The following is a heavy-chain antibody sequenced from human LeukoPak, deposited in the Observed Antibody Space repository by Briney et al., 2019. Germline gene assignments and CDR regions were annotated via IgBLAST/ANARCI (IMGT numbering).Heavy chain of an antibody. J-gene: IGHJ4*02. CDR1: GLTFSSYS. V-gene: IGHV3-21*01. CDR2: ISSSSSYI. Sequence: GGSLRLSCAASGLTFSSYSMNWVRQAPGKGLEWVSSISSSSSYIYYADSVKGRFTISRDNAKNSLYLQMNSLRAEDTAVYYCARGERGSFDYWGQGTLVTVSS. CDR3: ARGERGSFDY.